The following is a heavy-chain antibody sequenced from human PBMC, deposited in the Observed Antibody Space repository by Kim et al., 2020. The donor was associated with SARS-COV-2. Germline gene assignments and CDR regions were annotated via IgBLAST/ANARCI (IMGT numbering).Heavy chain of an antibody. Sequence: GGSLRLSCAASGFTFSTYWMHWVRQVPGKGLLWVSRINHDETTTYADSVKGRFTISRDNAKDTLYLQMNSLRAEDTAVYYCARDYYGIIDYWGQGTLVTVSS. V-gene: IGHV3-74*01. CDR3: ARDYYGIIDY. CDR2: INHDETT. D-gene: IGHD3-22*01. CDR1: GFTFSTYW. J-gene: IGHJ4*02.